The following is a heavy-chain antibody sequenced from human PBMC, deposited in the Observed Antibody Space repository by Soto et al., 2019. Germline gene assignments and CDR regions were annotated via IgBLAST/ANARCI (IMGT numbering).Heavy chain of an antibody. CDR2: IYYSGST. V-gene: IGHV4-39*01. CDR3: ARVVFRGGYYFDY. D-gene: IGHD2-8*02. J-gene: IGHJ4*02. CDR1: GGSISSSSYY. Sequence: QPQLQESGPGLVKPSETLSLTCTVSGGSISSSSYYWGWIRQPPGKGLEWIGSIYYSGSTYYNPSLKSRVTISVDTSKNQFSLKLSSVTAADTAVYYCARVVFRGGYYFDYWGQGTLVTVSS.